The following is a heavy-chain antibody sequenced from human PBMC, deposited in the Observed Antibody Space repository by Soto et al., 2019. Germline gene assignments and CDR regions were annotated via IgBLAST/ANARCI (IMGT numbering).Heavy chain of an antibody. CDR2: ISAYNGNT. CDR1: GYTFTSYG. CDR3: ARDGYYDSSGYRSDFDY. V-gene: IGHV1-18*01. D-gene: IGHD3-22*01. Sequence: QVQLVQSGAEVKKPGASVKVSCKASGYTFTSYGISWVRQAPGQGLEWMGWISAYNGNTNYAQKLQGRVTMTADTSTSTAYMELRSLRSDDTAVYYCARDGYYDSSGYRSDFDYWGQGTLVTVSS. J-gene: IGHJ4*02.